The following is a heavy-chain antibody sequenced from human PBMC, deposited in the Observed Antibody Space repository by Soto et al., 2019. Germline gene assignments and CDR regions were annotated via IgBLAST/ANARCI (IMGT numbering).Heavy chain of an antibody. CDR2: ISSSGYI. CDR1: VFNFNSYT. V-gene: IGHV3-21*01. CDR3: ARDCSGRSCSPGMDV. D-gene: IGHD2-15*01. Sequence: XGSLRLSCAASVFNFNSYTINWVRQSPGKRLEWLSSISSSGYIFSTDSVRGRFTISRDNAKNSVYLQINSLRAEDTAVYFCARDCSGRSCSPGMDVWGQGTTVTVSS. J-gene: IGHJ6*02.